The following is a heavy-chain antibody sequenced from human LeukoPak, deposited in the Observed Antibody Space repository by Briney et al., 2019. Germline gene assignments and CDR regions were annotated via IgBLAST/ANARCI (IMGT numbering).Heavy chain of an antibody. CDR2: TYYRSKWYN. J-gene: IGHJ3*02. CDR1: GDSVSINSAA. Sequence: SQTLSLTCAISGDSVSINSAAWNWIRQSPSRGLEWLGRTYYRSKWYNDYAVSVKSRITINPDTSKNQFSLQLNSVTPEDTAVYYCARSLYSGSYSFITYDAFDIWGQGTMVTVSS. D-gene: IGHD1-26*01. CDR3: ARSLYSGSYSFITYDAFDI. V-gene: IGHV6-1*01.